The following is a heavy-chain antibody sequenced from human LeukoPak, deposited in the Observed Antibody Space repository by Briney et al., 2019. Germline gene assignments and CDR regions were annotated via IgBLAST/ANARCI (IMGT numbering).Heavy chain of an antibody. V-gene: IGHV5-51*01. D-gene: IGHD3/OR15-3a*01. CDR1: GYSFRSLTTYW. Sequence: GESLKISCKASGYSFRSLTTYWIAWVRQMPGKGLECMGIMYPGDSDTRYNPSFEGQVTISADKSINTAYLQWSSLKASDTATYYCARGGGVLAWILIWTGSFDVWGQGTRVTVFS. CDR2: MYPGDSDT. J-gene: IGHJ3*01. CDR3: ARGGGVLAWILIWTGSFDV.